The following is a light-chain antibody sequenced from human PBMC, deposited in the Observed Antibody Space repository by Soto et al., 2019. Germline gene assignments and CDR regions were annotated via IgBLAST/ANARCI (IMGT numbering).Light chain of an antibody. CDR2: EVN. Sequence: QSVLTQPASVSGSPGQSITISCTGTSSNVGSYKLVSWYQQHPGKAPKLMIFEVNKRPSGVSNRFSGSKSGNTASLTISGLQAEDEGDYYCCSYATSSTRVFGPGTKVTVL. CDR3: CSYATSSTRV. J-gene: IGLJ1*01. V-gene: IGLV2-23*02. CDR1: SSNVGSYKL.